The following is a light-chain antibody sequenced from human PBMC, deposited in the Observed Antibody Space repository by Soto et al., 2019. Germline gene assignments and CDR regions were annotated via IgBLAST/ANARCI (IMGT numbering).Light chain of an antibody. CDR2: GAS. Sequence: EIVLTQSPATLSLSPGERATLSCRASQSVDNYLAWYQQKPGQAPRLLIYGASSRATGIPDRFSGSGSGTDFTLTISRLEPEDFAVYYCQQYGSSPLTFGGGTKVDI. V-gene: IGKV3-20*01. CDR3: QQYGSSPLT. CDR1: QSVDNY. J-gene: IGKJ4*01.